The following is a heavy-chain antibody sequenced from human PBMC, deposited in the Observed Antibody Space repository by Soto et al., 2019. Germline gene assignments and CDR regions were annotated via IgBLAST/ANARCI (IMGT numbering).Heavy chain of an antibody. CDR3: AKQAYYDFWSGYYPVDY. Sequence: GGSLRLSCAASGFTFSSYAMSWVRQAPGKGLEWVSAISGIGGSTYYADSVKGRFTISRDNSKNTLYLQMNSLRAEDTAVYYCAKQAYYDFWSGYYPVDYWGQGTLVTVSS. CDR1: GFTFSSYA. V-gene: IGHV3-23*01. CDR2: ISGIGGST. D-gene: IGHD3-3*01. J-gene: IGHJ4*02.